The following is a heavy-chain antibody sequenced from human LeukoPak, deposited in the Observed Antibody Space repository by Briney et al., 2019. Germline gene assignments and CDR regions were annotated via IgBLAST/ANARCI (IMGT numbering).Heavy chain of an antibody. CDR2: IDPRGDST. CDR1: GYTFGSYS. CDR3: ARDNFWSLDY. D-gene: IGHD1-20*01. V-gene: IGHV1-46*01. J-gene: IGHJ4*02. Sequence: ATVEVSCKASGYTFGSYSMHWVRQPLGQGLEWMGIIDPRGDSTANARKFQDRVTVTMDTSTSTVYMELSSLTSEDTAVYYCARDNFWSLDYWGQGTLVTVSS.